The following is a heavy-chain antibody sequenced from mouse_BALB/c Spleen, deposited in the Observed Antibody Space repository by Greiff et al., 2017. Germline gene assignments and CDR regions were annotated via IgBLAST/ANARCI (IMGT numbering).Heavy chain of an antibody. Sequence: LQESGPELVKPGASVKMSCKASGYTFTSYVMHWVKQKPGQGLEWIGYINPYNDGTKYNEKFKGKATLTSDKSSSTAYMELSSLTSEDSAVYYCARIYYDYGHWYFDVWGAGTTVTVSS. CDR1: GYTFTSYV. D-gene: IGHD2-4*01. J-gene: IGHJ1*01. V-gene: IGHV1-14*01. CDR3: ARIYYDYGHWYFDV. CDR2: INPYNDGT.